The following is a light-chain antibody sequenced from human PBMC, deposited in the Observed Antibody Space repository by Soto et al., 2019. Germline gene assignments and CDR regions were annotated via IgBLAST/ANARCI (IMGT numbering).Light chain of an antibody. J-gene: IGLJ1*01. CDR1: SSDVGGYKY. CDR2: EVS. V-gene: IGLV2-14*01. Sequence: QSALTQPASVSGSPGQSITISCTGTSSDVGGYKYVSWYQQHPGKAPKLMIYEVSNRPSGVSNRFSGSKSGNRASLTISGLQAEDEADYYCSSYTSSSTYVFGTGTKLTVL. CDR3: SSYTSSSTYV.